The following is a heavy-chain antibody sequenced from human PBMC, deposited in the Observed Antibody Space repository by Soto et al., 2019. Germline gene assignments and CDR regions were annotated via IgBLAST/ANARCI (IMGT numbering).Heavy chain of an antibody. J-gene: IGHJ3*02. Sequence: GESLKISCKGSGYSFTSYWISWVRQMPGKGLEWMGRIDPSDSYTNYSPSFQGHVTISADKSISTAYLQWSSLKASDTAMYYCARGVTYYYDSSGYYYRPAAFDIWGQGTMVTVSS. CDR3: ARGVTYYYDSSGYYYRPAAFDI. D-gene: IGHD3-22*01. V-gene: IGHV5-10-1*01. CDR1: GYSFTSYW. CDR2: IDPSDSYT.